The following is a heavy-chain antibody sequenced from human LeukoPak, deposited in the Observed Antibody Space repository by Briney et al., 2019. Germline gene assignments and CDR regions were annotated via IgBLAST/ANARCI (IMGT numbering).Heavy chain of an antibody. V-gene: IGHV3-33*01. D-gene: IGHD5-18*01. CDR2: VWYDGSDK. J-gene: IGHJ3*01. CDR3: ARTNLFVDTAVNDAFDV. Sequence: GGSLRLSCAASGFTFSSYGMHWVRQAPGKGLEWVAVVWYDGSDKYYADSVKGRFTISRDNSKSTLYLQMSSLRAEDTAVYYCARTNLFVDTAVNDAFDVWGQGTMVIVSS. CDR1: GFTFSSYG.